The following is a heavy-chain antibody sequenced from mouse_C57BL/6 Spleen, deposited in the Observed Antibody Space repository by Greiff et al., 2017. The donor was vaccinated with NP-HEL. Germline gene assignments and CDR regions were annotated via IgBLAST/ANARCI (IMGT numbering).Heavy chain of an antibody. Sequence: EVKLQESGPGLVKPSQSLSLTCSVTGYSITSGYYWNWIRQFPGNKLEWMGYISYDGSNNYNPSLKNRISITRDTSKNQFFLKLNSVTTEDTATYYCARDDGGWFAYWGQGTLVTVSA. V-gene: IGHV3-6*01. D-gene: IGHD1-1*01. CDR3: ARDDGGWFAY. CDR1: GYSITSGYY. CDR2: ISYDGSN. J-gene: IGHJ3*01.